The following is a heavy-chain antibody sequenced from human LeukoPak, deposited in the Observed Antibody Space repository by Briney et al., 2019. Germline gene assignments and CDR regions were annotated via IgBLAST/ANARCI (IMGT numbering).Heavy chain of an antibody. Sequence: PGGSLRLSCAASGFTFSSYGMHWVRQAPGKGLEWVALIWYDGSNKYYADSVKGRFTISRDNSKNTLYLQMNSLRAEDTAVYYCARERNYYDSSGHFDFWGQGTLVTVSS. J-gene: IGHJ4*02. CDR1: GFTFSSYG. CDR2: IWYDGSNK. V-gene: IGHV3-33*01. CDR3: ARERNYYDSSGHFDF. D-gene: IGHD3-22*01.